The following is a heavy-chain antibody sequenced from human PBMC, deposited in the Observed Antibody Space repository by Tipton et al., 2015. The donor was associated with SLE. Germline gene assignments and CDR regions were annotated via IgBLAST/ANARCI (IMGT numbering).Heavy chain of an antibody. Sequence: GLVKPSETLSLTCAGSGYSISSGYYWGWIRQPPGKGLEWIGCIYYSGSTSYNPSLKSRVTISVDTSKNQFSLKLSSVTAADTAVYYCARTEEGYCSGGSCYGYWGQGTLVTVSS. D-gene: IGHD2-15*01. CDR2: IYYSGST. J-gene: IGHJ4*02. CDR1: GYSISSGYY. V-gene: IGHV4-38-2*01. CDR3: ARTEEGYCSGGSCYGY.